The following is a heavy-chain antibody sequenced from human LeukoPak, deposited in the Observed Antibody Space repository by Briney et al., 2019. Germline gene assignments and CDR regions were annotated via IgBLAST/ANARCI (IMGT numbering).Heavy chain of an antibody. CDR2: IYYNGNT. V-gene: IGHV4-39*07. CDR1: GASMTSSGSP. D-gene: IGHD6-19*01. Sequence: SETLSLTCTVSGASMTSSGSPWGWIRQPPGKGLEWISTIYYNGNTHYSPSLKSRVTISLDTSKNQVSLTLSSVTAADTALYYCARVWDSGWTRGENWFGPWGQGILVTVSS. CDR3: ARVWDSGWTRGENWFGP. J-gene: IGHJ5*02.